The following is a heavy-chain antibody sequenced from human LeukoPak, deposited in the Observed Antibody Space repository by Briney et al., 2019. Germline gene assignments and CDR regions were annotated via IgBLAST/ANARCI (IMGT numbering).Heavy chain of an antibody. J-gene: IGHJ4*02. D-gene: IGHD1-26*01. Sequence: PSETLSLTCTVSGGSISSTNYYWAWIRQPPGKGRDWISSISYSVTTYDNPSLKGRVTISVDASKNQFSLMSSLWSAAETAVYFCARRLRGATIYYDYWGRGALVTVS. CDR2: ISYSVTT. V-gene: IGHV4-39*01. CDR3: ARRLRGATIYYDY. CDR1: GGSISSTNYY.